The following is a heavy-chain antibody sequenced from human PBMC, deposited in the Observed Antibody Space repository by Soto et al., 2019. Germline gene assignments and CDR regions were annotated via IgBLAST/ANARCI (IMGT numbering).Heavy chain of an antibody. CDR3: ARGPAAYATSWYNWFDP. V-gene: IGHV1-18*01. Sequence: ASVKVSCKASGYTFSSYGISWVRQAPGQGLEWMGWISAYNGNTNFAQKFQGRVSMTTDTSTNTAYVEVRSLRYDDTAVYYCARGPAAYATSWYNWFDPWGQGTLVTVSS. D-gene: IGHD2-2*01. CDR2: ISAYNGNT. CDR1: GYTFSSYG. J-gene: IGHJ5*02.